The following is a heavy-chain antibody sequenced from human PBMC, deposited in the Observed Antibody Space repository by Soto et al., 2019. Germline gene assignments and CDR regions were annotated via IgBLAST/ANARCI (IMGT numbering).Heavy chain of an antibody. CDR1: GGTFSSYT. V-gene: IGHV1-69*02. CDR3: ARGGGADAFDI. J-gene: IGHJ3*02. Sequence: QVQLVQSGAEVKKPGSSVKVSCKASGGTFSSYTISWVRQAPGQGLEWMGRIIPILGIANYAQKFQGRVTITADKSTSTAYMELSSLRSEDAAVYYCARGGGADAFDIWGQGTMVTVSS. CDR2: IIPILGIA. D-gene: IGHD3-16*01.